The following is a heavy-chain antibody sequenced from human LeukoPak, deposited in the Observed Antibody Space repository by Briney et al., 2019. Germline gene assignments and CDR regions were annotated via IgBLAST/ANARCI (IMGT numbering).Heavy chain of an antibody. CDR1: GFTFSSYA. Sequence: PGGSLRLSCAASGFTFSSYAMHWVRQAPGKGLEWVAVISYDGSNKYYADSVKGRFTISRDNSKNTLCLQMNSLRAEDTAVYYCARDYGGTQDYWGQGTLVTVSS. J-gene: IGHJ4*02. CDR2: ISYDGSNK. D-gene: IGHD3-16*01. CDR3: ARDYGGTQDY. V-gene: IGHV3-30-3*01.